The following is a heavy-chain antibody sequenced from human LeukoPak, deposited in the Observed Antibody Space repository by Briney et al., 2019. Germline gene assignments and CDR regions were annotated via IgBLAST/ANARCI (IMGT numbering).Heavy chain of an antibody. CDR1: GGSISSSSYY. V-gene: IGHV4-39*01. CDR2: IYYSGST. J-gene: IGHJ4*02. CDR3: ARHERGYADLFDY. D-gene: IGHD6-25*01. Sequence: SETLSLTCTVSGGSISSSSYYWGWLRQPPGMGLEWFGSIYYSGSTYYNPSLKSRVTISVDTSKNQFSLKLSSVTAADTAVYYCARHERGYADLFDYWGQGTLVTVSS.